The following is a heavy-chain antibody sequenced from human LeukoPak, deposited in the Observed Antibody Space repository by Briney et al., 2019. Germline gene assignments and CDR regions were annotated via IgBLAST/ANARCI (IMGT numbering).Heavy chain of an antibody. CDR1: GFTFSSYG. D-gene: IGHD6-19*01. CDR2: IWYDGSNK. Sequence: GGSLRLSCAATGFTFSSYGMHWVRQAPGKGLEWVAVIWYDGSNKYYADSVKGRFTISRDNSKNTLYLQMNSLRAEDTAVYYCAGGEEIAVAVLFDYWGQGTLVTVSS. J-gene: IGHJ4*02. V-gene: IGHV3-33*01. CDR3: AGGEEIAVAVLFDY.